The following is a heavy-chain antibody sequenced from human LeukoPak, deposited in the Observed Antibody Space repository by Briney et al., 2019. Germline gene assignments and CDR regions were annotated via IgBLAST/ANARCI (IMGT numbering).Heavy chain of an antibody. D-gene: IGHD3-22*01. CDR1: GFIFTNFF. J-gene: IGHJ4*02. CDR3: ATDRGWRTRGYHLYYFEY. V-gene: IGHV3-7*01. Sequence: PGGSLRLSCAASGFIFTNFFMSWVRQAPGKGLEWVASIKHDGSEKYYVDSVRGRFTISRDNTKNLLYLQMSSLRAEDTAVYYCATDRGWRTRGYHLYYFEYWGQGTLVTFSS. CDR2: IKHDGSEK.